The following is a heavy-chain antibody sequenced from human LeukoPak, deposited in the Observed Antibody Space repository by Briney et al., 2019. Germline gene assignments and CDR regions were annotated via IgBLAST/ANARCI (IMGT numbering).Heavy chain of an antibody. V-gene: IGHV1-46*01. Sequence: GASVKVSCKASGYTFTSYYMHWVRQAPGQGLEWMGIFNPSGGSTSYAQKFQGRVTMTRDTSTSTVYMELSSLRSEDTAVYYCARDLEGLRYFDWLLAFDYWGQGTLVTVSS. CDR3: ARDLEGLRYFDWLLAFDY. J-gene: IGHJ4*02. D-gene: IGHD3-9*01. CDR2: FNPSGGST. CDR1: GYTFTSYY.